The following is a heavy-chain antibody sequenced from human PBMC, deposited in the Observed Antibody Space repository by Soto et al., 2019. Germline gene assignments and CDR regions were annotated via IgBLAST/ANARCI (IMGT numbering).Heavy chain of an antibody. CDR2: IVPMFGTS. CDR3: NTGLEYDFWSGYL. CDR1: GGTSTRYA. Sequence: QERLVQSGAEGRKPGSSVKVSCKVTGGTSTRYAINWVRQAPGQGLEWMGGIVPMFGTSKYAQKFQGRVTITADTSTNTAYMELRSLRSEDTAVYYCNTGLEYDFWSGYLWGQGTLVSVSS. D-gene: IGHD3-3*01. J-gene: IGHJ4*02. V-gene: IGHV1-69*06.